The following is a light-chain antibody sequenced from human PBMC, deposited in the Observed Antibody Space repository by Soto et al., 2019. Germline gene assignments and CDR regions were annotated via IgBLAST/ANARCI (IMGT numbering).Light chain of an antibody. Sequence: EVVLTQSPGTLSLSPGERATLSCRASQSVAANYLAWYQQKRGQAPRLLIYGVSSRATGIPDRFSGSGSGTDFTLTISRLEPEDFSEYYCHQYGTAPLTFGPGTKVDIK. CDR3: HQYGTAPLT. V-gene: IGKV3-20*01. CDR1: QSVAANY. CDR2: GVS. J-gene: IGKJ3*01.